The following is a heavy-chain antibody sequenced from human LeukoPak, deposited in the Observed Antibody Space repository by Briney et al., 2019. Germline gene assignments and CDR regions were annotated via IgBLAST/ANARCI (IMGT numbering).Heavy chain of an antibody. CDR1: GFTFSSYG. V-gene: IGHV3-7*01. Sequence: GGSLRLSCAASGFTFSSYGMHWVRQAPGKGLEWVANIDGDGSTEAYVDSLKGRFTISRDNAKNSLYLQMNNLRVEDTAVYYCARGGAAFAESVYWGQGTLVTVSS. J-gene: IGHJ4*02. D-gene: IGHD3-3*01. CDR3: ARGGAAFAESVY. CDR2: IDGDGSTE.